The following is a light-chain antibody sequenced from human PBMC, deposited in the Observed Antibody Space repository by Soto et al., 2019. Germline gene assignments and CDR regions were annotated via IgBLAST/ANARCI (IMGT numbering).Light chain of an antibody. J-gene: IGKJ4*01. CDR2: AAS. CDR3: EQVNSYPLT. V-gene: IGKV1-9*01. CDR1: QGISSS. Sequence: DIQLTQSPSFLSASVGARVTITCRASQGISSSLAWYQQKPGKAPNLLIYAASTLQTGVPTRFSGSGSGTEFTLTISSLQPEDFASYYCEQVNSYPLTFGGGTKVEIK.